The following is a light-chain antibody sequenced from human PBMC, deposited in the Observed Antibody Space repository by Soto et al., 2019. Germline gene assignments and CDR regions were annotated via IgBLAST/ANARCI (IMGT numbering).Light chain of an antibody. CDR2: DTS. V-gene: IGKV3-20*01. Sequence: DTVLTQSPGTLSLTSGERATLSCRASQSISGTYVAWYQQKPGQAPRLLIYDTSTRASGVPDRFSGSGSGTEFTLTISRLEPEDFAVYYCQQYGTSPQTFGQGTKVDIK. J-gene: IGKJ1*01. CDR3: QQYGTSPQT. CDR1: QSISGTY.